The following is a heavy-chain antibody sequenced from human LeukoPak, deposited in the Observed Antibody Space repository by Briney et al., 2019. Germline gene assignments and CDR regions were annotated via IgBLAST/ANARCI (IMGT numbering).Heavy chain of an antibody. D-gene: IGHD6-19*01. Sequence: PGGSLRLSCAPSGFTFSSYGMHWVRQAPGKGLEWVAVISYDGSNKYYADSVKGRFTISRDTSKNTLFLQMNSLRAEDTGVYYCVGATRWLAYDYWGQGTLVTVSS. CDR3: VGATRWLAYDY. J-gene: IGHJ4*02. CDR2: ISYDGSNK. V-gene: IGHV3-30*03. CDR1: GFTFSSYG.